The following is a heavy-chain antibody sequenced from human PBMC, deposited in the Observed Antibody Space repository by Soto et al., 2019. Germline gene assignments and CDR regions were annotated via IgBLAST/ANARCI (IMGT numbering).Heavy chain of an antibody. CDR2: IKQDGSEK. D-gene: IGHD2-2*01. CDR3: ARDAHTYCSSTSCYLY. Sequence: GGSLRLSCAASGFTFSSYWMSWVRQAPGKGLEWVANIKQDGSEKYYVDSVKGRFTISRDNAKNSLYLQMNSLRAEDTAVYYCARDAHTYCSSTSCYLYWGQGTLVTVSS. J-gene: IGHJ4*02. CDR1: GFTFSSYW. V-gene: IGHV3-7*01.